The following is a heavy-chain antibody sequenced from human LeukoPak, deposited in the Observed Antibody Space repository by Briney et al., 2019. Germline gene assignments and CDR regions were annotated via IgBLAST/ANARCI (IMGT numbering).Heavy chain of an antibody. J-gene: IGHJ5*02. CDR1: GFTFSSYS. V-gene: IGHV3-21*01. D-gene: IGHD6-13*01. CDR2: ISSSSSYI. CDR3: ARIAAALGGFDP. Sequence: GGSLRLSCAASGFTFSSYSMNWVRQAPGKGLEWVSSISSSSSYIYYADSVKGRFTISRDNAKNSLYLQMNSLRAEDTAVYYCARIAAALGGFDPWGQGTLVTVSS.